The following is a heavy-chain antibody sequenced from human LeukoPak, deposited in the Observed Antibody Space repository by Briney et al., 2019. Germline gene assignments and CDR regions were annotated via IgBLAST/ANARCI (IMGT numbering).Heavy chain of an antibody. J-gene: IGHJ6*02. Sequence: SETLSLTCAVYGGSFSGYYWSWIRQPPGKGLEWIGEINHSGSTNYNPSLKSRVTISVDTSKNQFSLKLSSETAADTAVYYCASSGRDYYGMDVWGQGTTVTVSS. V-gene: IGHV4-34*01. CDR2: INHSGST. D-gene: IGHD6-19*01. CDR3: ASSGRDYYGMDV. CDR1: GGSFSGYY.